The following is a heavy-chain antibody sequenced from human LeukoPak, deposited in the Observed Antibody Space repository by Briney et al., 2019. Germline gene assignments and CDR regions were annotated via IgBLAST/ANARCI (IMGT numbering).Heavy chain of an antibody. Sequence: SETLSLTCTVSGGSISSSSYYWGWIRQPPGKGLEWIGSIYYSGSTYYNPSLKSRVTISVDTSKNQFSLKLSSVTAADTAVYYCARFHYYDSSGYQRFDYWGQGTLVTVSS. CDR2: IYYSGST. D-gene: IGHD3-22*01. V-gene: IGHV4-39*01. CDR3: ARFHYYDSSGYQRFDY. J-gene: IGHJ4*02. CDR1: GGSISSSSYY.